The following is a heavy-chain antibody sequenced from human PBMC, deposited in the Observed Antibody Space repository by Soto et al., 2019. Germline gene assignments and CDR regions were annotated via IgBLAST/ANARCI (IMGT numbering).Heavy chain of an antibody. CDR1: GGTFRRYA. V-gene: IGHV1-69*06. CDR2: IIPIFGTA. D-gene: IGHD2-15*01. J-gene: IGHJ6*02. Sequence: VASVKVSCKASGGTFRRYAISWVRQAPGQGLEWMGGIIPIFGTANYAQTFQGRVTITADKSTSTADMELSSLRSEDTAVYYCARDCSGGSCYSTSYYYYYGMDVWGQGNTVTVSS. CDR3: ARDCSGGSCYSTSYYYYYGMDV.